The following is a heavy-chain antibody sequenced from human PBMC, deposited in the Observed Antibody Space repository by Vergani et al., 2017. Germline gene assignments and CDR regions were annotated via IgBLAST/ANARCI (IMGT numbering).Heavy chain of an antibody. CDR1: GGSISSYY. Sequence: QVQLQESGPGLVKPSESLSLTCTVSGGSISSYYWSWIRQPPGKGLEWLGYIYYSGSTNYNPSLKSRVTISVDTSKNQFSLKLGSVTAADTAVYYCARVLMVRGGINWFDPWGQGTLVTVSS. CDR2: IYYSGST. J-gene: IGHJ5*02. CDR3: ARVLMVRGGINWFDP. V-gene: IGHV4-59*01. D-gene: IGHD3-10*01.